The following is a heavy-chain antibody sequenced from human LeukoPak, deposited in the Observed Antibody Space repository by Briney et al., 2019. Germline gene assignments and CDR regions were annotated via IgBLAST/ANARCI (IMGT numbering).Heavy chain of an antibody. J-gene: IGHJ4*02. D-gene: IGHD3-22*01. CDR2: IYSGGST. V-gene: IGHV3-66*01. Sequence: PGGSLRLSCAASGFTVSSNYMSWVRQAPGKGLEWVSVIYSGGSTYYADSVKGRFTISRDNSKNTLYLQMNSLRAEDTAVYYCASPGTDYYDSRGDPYYFDYWGQGTLVTVSS. CDR1: GFTVSSNY. CDR3: ASPGTDYYDSRGDPYYFDY.